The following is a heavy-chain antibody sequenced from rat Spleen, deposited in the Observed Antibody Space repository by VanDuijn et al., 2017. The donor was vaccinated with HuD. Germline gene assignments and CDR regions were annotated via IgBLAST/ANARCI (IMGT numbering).Heavy chain of an antibody. J-gene: IGHJ1*01. V-gene: IGHV5-31*01. Sequence: EVQLVESGGGLVQPGRSLKLSCVASGFTFNNYWMTWIRQAPGKGLEWVASITNAAGKVHYPDSVKGRFTISRDIAKSTLYLQMNTLRSEDTATYYCTREETLYWYFDFWGPGTMVTVSS. CDR2: ITNAAGKV. CDR3: TREETLYWYFDF. CDR1: GFTFNNYW. D-gene: IGHD3-4*01.